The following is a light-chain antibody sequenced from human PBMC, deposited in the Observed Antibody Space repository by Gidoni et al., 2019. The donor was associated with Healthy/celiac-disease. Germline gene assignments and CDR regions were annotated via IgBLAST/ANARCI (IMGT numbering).Light chain of an antibody. CDR3: QAWDSSTVV. CDR2: QDS. J-gene: IGLJ2*01. Sequence: SSEPTQPPSLSVSPAQTASITCSGDKLGDKYACWYQQKPGQSPVLVIYQDSKRPAGIPERFSGSNSGNTATLTISGTQAMDEADYYGQAWDSSTVVFGGGTKLTVL. V-gene: IGLV3-1*01. CDR1: KLGDKY.